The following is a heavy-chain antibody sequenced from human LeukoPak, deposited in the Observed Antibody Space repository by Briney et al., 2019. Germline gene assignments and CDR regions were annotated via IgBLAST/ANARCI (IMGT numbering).Heavy chain of an antibody. CDR1: GGSISSSNW. Sequence: SETLSLTCAVSGGSISSSNWWSWVRQPPGKGLEWIGEIYHSGSTNYNPSLKSRVTISVDKSKNQFSLKLSSVTAADTAVYYRARDHGYSGYDWGGGFDYWGQGTLVTVSS. J-gene: IGHJ4*02. CDR3: ARDHGYSGYDWGGGFDY. V-gene: IGHV4-4*02. CDR2: IYHSGST. D-gene: IGHD5-12*01.